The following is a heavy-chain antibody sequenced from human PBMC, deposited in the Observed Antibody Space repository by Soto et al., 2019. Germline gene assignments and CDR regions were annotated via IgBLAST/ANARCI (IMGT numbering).Heavy chain of an antibody. D-gene: IGHD6-13*01. CDR2: ISSSSSYI. CDR1: GGTFSSYA. V-gene: IGHV3-21*01. CDR3: AREWQQLGHDYYGMDI. Sequence: GASVKVSCKASGGTFSSYAINWVRQAPGKGLEWVSSISSSSSYIYYADSVKGRFTISRDNAKNSLYLQMNSLRAEDTAVYYCAREWQQLGHDYYGMDIWGQGTTVTVSS. J-gene: IGHJ6*02.